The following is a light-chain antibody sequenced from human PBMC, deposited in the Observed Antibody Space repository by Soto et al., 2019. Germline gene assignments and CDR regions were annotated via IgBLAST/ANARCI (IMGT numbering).Light chain of an antibody. J-gene: IGLJ2*01. CDR2: DDS. Sequence: SYELTQPPSVSVGPGQTARITCGGDNLGSKSVHWFHQKPGQAPVLVVFDDSDRPSGIPERFSGSNSGNTATLIINMFEAGDEADYYWQVWDMKSDVVFGGGTKLTVL. CDR1: NLGSKS. V-gene: IGLV3-21*02. CDR3: QVWDMKSDVV.